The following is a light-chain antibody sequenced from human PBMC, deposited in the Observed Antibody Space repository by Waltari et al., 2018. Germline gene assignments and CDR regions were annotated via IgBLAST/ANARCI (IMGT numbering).Light chain of an antibody. CDR1: SSDVGGYTY. Sequence: QSALTQPRSVSGSPGQSVTISCTGTSSDVGGYTYVSWYQQHPGKAPKLMIYDVNKRPSGVPDRFSGSKSGNTASLTISGRQTEDEAEYYCCSYAGSYTWVFGGGTKLTVL. CDR3: CSYAGSYTWV. CDR2: DVN. J-gene: IGLJ3*02. V-gene: IGLV2-11*01.